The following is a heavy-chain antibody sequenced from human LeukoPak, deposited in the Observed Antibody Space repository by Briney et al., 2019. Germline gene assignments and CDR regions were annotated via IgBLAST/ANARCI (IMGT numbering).Heavy chain of an antibody. D-gene: IGHD6-6*01. CDR3: ARDASYSSSSDYFDY. J-gene: IGHJ4*02. CDR2: INPSGGST. CDR1: GYTFTIYY. Sequence: ASVKVSCKASGYTFTIYYMHWVRQAPGQGLEWMGIINPSGGSTSYAQKFQSRVTMTRDTSTSAVYMELSSLRSEDTAVYYCARDASYSSSSDYFDYWGQGTLVTVSS. V-gene: IGHV1-46*01.